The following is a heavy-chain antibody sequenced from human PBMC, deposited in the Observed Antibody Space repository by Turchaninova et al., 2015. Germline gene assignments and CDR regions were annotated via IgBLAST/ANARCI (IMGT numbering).Heavy chain of an antibody. CDR1: DYSISSGYY. CDR2: IFRSGSP. V-gene: IGHV4-38-2*01. CDR3: ARRGNYDFVGDVDY. Sequence: QVQLQESGPGLVKPSETLSLTCAVSDYSISSGYYWVWIRQPPKKGLEWVGSIFRSGSPYYNPSRKSRVTISVDTSKNQFFLKLSSVTAADTAVYYCARRGNYDFVGDVDYWGQGTLVTVSS. J-gene: IGHJ4*02. D-gene: IGHD3-3*01.